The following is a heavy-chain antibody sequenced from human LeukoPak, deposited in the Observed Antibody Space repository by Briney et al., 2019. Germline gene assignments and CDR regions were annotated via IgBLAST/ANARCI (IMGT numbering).Heavy chain of an antibody. CDR2: ISGSGGST. J-gene: IGHJ4*02. V-gene: IGHV3-23*01. CDR1: GFTFSSYA. D-gene: IGHD3-22*01. Sequence: GGSLRLSCAASGFTFSSYAMSWVRQAPGKGLEWVSAISGSGGSTYYADSVKGRFTISRDNSKNTLYLQMNSLRAEDTAAYYCAREENYYDSSGYIDYWGQGTRVTVSS. CDR3: AREENYYDSSGYIDY.